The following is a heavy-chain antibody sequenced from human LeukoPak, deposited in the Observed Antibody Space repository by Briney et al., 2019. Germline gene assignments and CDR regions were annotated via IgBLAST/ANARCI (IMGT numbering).Heavy chain of an antibody. Sequence: PSETLSLTCTVSGGSISSSSYYWGWIRQPPGKGLEWIGSIYYSGSTYYNPSLKSRVTISVDTSKNQFSLKLSSVTAADTAVYYCAREVGATYWGQGTLVTVSS. CDR3: AREVGATY. CDR2: IYYSGST. D-gene: IGHD1-26*01. V-gene: IGHV4-39*07. CDR1: GGSISSSSYY. J-gene: IGHJ4*02.